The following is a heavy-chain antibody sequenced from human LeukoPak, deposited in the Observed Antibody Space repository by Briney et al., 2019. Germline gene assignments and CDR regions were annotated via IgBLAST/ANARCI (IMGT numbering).Heavy chain of an antibody. J-gene: IGHJ4*02. Sequence: GRSLRLSCAASGFTFSSYAMHWVRQAPGKGLEWVAVISYDGSNKYYADSVKGRFTVSRDNSKNTLYLQMNSLRAEDTAVYYCARDITVGATNTDDYWGQGTLVTVSS. V-gene: IGHV3-30-3*01. CDR2: ISYDGSNK. CDR1: GFTFSSYA. CDR3: ARDITVGATNTDDY. D-gene: IGHD1-26*01.